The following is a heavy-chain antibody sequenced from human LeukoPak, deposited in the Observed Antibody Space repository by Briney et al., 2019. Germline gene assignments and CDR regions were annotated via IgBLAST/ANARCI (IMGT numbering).Heavy chain of an antibody. CDR1: GYTFTSYD. D-gene: IGHD5-24*01. CDR2: MNPNSGNT. J-gene: IGHJ6*03. V-gene: IGHV1-8*01. CDR3: ARAVAKRHYYYYYYMDV. Sequence: ASVTVSCKASGYTFTSYDINWVRQATGQGREWMGWMNPNSGNTGYAQKFQGRVTMTRNTSISTAYMELSSLRSEDTAVYYCARAVAKRHYYYYYYMDVWGKGTTVTVSS.